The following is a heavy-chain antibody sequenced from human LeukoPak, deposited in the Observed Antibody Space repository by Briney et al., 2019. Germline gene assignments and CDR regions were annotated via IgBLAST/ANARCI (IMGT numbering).Heavy chain of an antibody. J-gene: IGHJ4*02. CDR3: ASGSIFGVVIPFDY. D-gene: IGHD3-3*01. V-gene: IGHV3-21*05. CDR2: IGISSGYT. CDR1: GFTFSSYS. Sequence: GGSLRLSCVASGFTFSSYSMNWVRQAPGKGLEWISYIGISSGYTNYADSVKGRFTISRDNSKNTLYLQMNSLRAEDTAVYYCASGSIFGVVIPFDYWGQGTLVTVSS.